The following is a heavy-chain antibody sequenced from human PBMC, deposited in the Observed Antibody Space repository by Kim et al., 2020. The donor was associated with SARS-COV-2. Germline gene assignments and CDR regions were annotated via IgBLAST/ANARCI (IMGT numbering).Heavy chain of an antibody. CDR1: GYNFAKSW. D-gene: IGHD1-20*01. CDR2: IYPDDSDT. CDR3: GRGDLGNWDF. Sequence: GESLKISCKTSGYNFAKSWIGWVRQMPGRGLEWMGIIYPDDSDTKYSPSFQGQVTISADKSITTAYLQWTSLKASDTAMHSCGRGDLGNWDFWGQGTLV. J-gene: IGHJ4*02. V-gene: IGHV5-51*01.